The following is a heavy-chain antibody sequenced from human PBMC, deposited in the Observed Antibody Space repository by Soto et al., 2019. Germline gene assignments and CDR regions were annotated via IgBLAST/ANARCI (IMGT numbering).Heavy chain of an antibody. CDR1: GGTFSSYA. CDR3: AGDHDSGFGGVIVTCGMDV. J-gene: IGHJ6*02. V-gene: IGHV1-69*12. CDR2: IIPIFGTA. Sequence: QVQLVQSGAEVKKPGSSVKVSCKASGGTFSSYAISWVRQAPGQGLEWMGGIIPIFGTANYAQKFQGRVTITADECTSTAYRELSSLRSEDTAVYYCAGDHDSGFGGVIVTCGMDVWGQGTTVTVSS. D-gene: IGHD3-16*02.